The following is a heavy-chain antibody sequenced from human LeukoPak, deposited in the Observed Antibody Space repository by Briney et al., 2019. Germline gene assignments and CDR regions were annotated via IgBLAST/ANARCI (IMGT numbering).Heavy chain of an antibody. CDR3: AREGIYCSSTSCYFDY. CDR2: ISSSTSYI. V-gene: IGHV3-21*01. J-gene: IGHJ4*02. CDR1: GFTFSSYS. D-gene: IGHD2-2*01. Sequence: GGSLRRYCAASGFTFSSYSMNWVRQAPGKGLEWVSSISSSTSYIYYADSVKGRFTISRDNAKNSLYLQMNSLRAEDTAVYYCAREGIYCSSTSCYFDYWGQGTLVTVSS.